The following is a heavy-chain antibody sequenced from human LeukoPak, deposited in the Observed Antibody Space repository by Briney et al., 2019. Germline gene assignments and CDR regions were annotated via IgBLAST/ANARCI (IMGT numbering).Heavy chain of an antibody. J-gene: IGHJ3*02. CDR1: GGSFSGYY. Sequence: SETLSLTCAVSGGSFSGYYWSWIRQPPGKGLEWIGEINHSGSTNYNPSLKSRVIISVDTSKNQFSLKLSSVTAADTAVYYCARGTIAETEPWFGELFCIFDIWGQGTMVTVSS. D-gene: IGHD3-10*01. CDR3: ARGTIAETEPWFGELFCIFDI. V-gene: IGHV4-34*01. CDR2: INHSGST.